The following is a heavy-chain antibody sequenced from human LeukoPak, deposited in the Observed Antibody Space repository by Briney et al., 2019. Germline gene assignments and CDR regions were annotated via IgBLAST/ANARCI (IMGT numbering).Heavy chain of an antibody. D-gene: IGHD4-17*01. CDR2: INSGTNNI. CDR1: GFTFSAYS. Sequence: PGGSLRLSCAASGFTFSAYSMNWVRQAPGKGLEWISHINSGTNNIYYADSAKGRFTISRDNAKNSLFLQMNSLRADDTAVYYCARDQNGAGFDSWGQGTLVTVSS. CDR3: ARDQNGAGFDS. V-gene: IGHV3-48*04. J-gene: IGHJ4*02.